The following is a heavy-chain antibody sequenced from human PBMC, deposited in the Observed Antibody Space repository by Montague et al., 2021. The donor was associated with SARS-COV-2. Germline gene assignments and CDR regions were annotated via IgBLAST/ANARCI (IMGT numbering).Heavy chain of an antibody. V-gene: IGHV2-70*04. D-gene: IGHD3-9*01. CDR2: IDWDDDK. CDR3: ARSYYDILTAYYTPFDY. Sequence: PALVKPTQTLTLTCTFSGFSLSTSGMRASWIRQPPGKALEWLARIDWDDDKFYSTSLETWLTISKDTSKNQVVLTMTNMDPVDTATYYCARSYYDILTAYYTPFDYWGQGTLVTVSS. J-gene: IGHJ4*02. CDR1: GFSLSTSGMR.